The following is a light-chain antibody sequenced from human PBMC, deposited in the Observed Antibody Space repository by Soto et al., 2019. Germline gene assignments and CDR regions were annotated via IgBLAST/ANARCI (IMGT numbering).Light chain of an antibody. Sequence: EIVLTQSPGTLSLSPGERATLSCRASQSVSSYLAWYQPKPGQAPRLLIYDASNRATGIPARFSGSGSGTDFTLTISSLEPEDFAVYYCQQRSNWPTFGQGTKVDI. CDR2: DAS. J-gene: IGKJ1*01. V-gene: IGKV3-11*01. CDR1: QSVSSY. CDR3: QQRSNWPT.